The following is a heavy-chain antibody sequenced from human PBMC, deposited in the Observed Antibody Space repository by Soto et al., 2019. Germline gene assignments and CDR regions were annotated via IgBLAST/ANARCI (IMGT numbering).Heavy chain of an antibody. J-gene: IGHJ5*02. CDR3: ARAAAAYNWFDP. CDR1: GGSISSGGYY. Sequence: PSETLSLTCTVSGGSISSGGYYWSWIRQHPGKGLEWIGYIYYSGSTYYNPSLKSRVTMSVDTSKNQFSLKLSSVTAADTAVYYCARAAAAYNWFDPWGQGTRATVSS. V-gene: IGHV4-31*03. CDR2: IYYSGST. D-gene: IGHD6-13*01.